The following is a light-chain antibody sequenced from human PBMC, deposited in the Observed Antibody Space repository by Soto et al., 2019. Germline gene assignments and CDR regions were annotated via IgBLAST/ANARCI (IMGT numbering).Light chain of an antibody. CDR3: QHYGTSAL. CDR1: QTVSDMY. J-gene: IGKJ3*01. Sequence: EIVLTQSPGTLSLSPGERATLSCRASQTVSDMYLAWYQQKPGQAPRLLIYASNRATGIPVRFSGSGSGTDFTLTIGRLEPEDFAVYYCQHYGTSALFGPGTKVDIK. V-gene: IGKV3-20*01. CDR2: AS.